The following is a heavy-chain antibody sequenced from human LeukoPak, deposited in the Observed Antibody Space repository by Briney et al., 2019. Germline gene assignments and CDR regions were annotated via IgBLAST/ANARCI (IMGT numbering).Heavy chain of an antibody. Sequence: SETLSLTCAVSGGSINTYYGSWIRQPPGKGLEWIGYIYYGGSTKYNPSLERRISISVDSSKNQFSLRLSSVTAADRAVYYCARGPGSRYLDYWGQGILVTVSS. D-gene: IGHD3-10*01. J-gene: IGHJ4*02. CDR1: GGSINTYY. CDR3: ARGPGSRYLDY. CDR2: IYYGGST. V-gene: IGHV4-59*01.